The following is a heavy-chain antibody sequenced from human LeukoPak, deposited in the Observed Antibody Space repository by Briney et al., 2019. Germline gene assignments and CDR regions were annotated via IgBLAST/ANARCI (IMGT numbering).Heavy chain of an antibody. CDR3: YTLLGAALTDYFDC. V-gene: IGHV4-39*01. Sequence: SETLSLTCTVSGDFISSSSYYWGWIRQPPGKGLEWIGSISYSGSPYYNPSLKSRVTISGDTSQTQFSLKLSSVTAADTAVSYCYTLLGAALTDYFDCWGQGTLVTVSS. CDR2: ISYSGSP. D-gene: IGHD6-13*01. CDR1: GDFISSSSYY. J-gene: IGHJ4*02.